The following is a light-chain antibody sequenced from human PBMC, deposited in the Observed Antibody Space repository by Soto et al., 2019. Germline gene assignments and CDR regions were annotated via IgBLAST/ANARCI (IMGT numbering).Light chain of an antibody. CDR2: RSN. CDR1: SSNIGSDF. J-gene: IGLJ3*02. V-gene: IGLV1-47*01. CDR3: ASWDGSLRGWV. Sequence: QSVLTQPPSASGTPGQKVTISCSGSSSNIGSDFVYWFQQLPGTAPTLLIYRSNQRPSGVPDRFSGSKSGTSASLAISGLRSEDEADYYCASWDGSLRGWVFGGGTKLTVL.